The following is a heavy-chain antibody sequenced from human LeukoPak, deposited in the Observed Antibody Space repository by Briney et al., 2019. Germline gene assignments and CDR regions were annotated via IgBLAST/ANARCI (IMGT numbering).Heavy chain of an antibody. Sequence: GGSLRLSCAASGFTFSTYAMSWVRQGPGKGLEYVSIISYSADNTCYGDSVKGRFTVSRDNSKNTLYLQMNSLRAEDTAMYYCAKNWNLDSWGQGTLVTVSS. CDR2: ISYSADNT. CDR3: AKNWNLDS. D-gene: IGHD1-1*01. V-gene: IGHV3-23*01. CDR1: GFTFSTYA. J-gene: IGHJ4*02.